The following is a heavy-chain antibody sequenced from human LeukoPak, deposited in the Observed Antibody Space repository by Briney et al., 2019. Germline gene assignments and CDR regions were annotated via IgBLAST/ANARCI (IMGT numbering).Heavy chain of an antibody. J-gene: IGHJ5*02. Sequence: KSSETLSLTCAVSGYSISSGYYWGWIRQPPGKGLEWIGSIYHSGSTYYNPSLKSRVTISVDTSKNQFSLKLSSVTAADTAVYYCAIQHATGPWFGTWGQGTLVTVSS. CDR2: IYHSGST. V-gene: IGHV4-38-2*01. CDR1: GYSISSGYY. D-gene: IGHD1-1*01. CDR3: AIQHATGPWFGT.